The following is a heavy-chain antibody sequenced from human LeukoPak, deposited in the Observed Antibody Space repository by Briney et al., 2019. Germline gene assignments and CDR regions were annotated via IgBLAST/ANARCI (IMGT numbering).Heavy chain of an antibody. D-gene: IGHD6-13*01. V-gene: IGHV3-30*02. J-gene: IGHJ4*02. Sequence: PGGSLRLSCAASGFTFSSYGMHWVRQAPGKGLEWVAFIRYDGSNKYYADSVKGRFTISRDNSKNTLYLQMNSLRAEDTAVYYCAKRVPPADGYSDYWGQGTLVTVSS. CDR1: GFTFSSYG. CDR3: AKRVPPADGYSDY. CDR2: IRYDGSNK.